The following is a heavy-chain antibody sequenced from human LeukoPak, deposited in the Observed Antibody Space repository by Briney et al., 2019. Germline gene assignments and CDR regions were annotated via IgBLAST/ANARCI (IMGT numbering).Heavy chain of an antibody. CDR2: IRSDGSNK. CDR1: GFTFSSYS. J-gene: IGHJ4*02. Sequence: GGSLRLSCAASGFTFSSYSMSWVRQAPGKGLEWVAFIRSDGSNKYYADSVKGRFTISRDNSKNTLYLQMNSLRAEDTAVYYCAKLVDTRLDYWGQGTLVTVSS. V-gene: IGHV3-30*02. D-gene: IGHD5-18*01. CDR3: AKLVDTRLDY.